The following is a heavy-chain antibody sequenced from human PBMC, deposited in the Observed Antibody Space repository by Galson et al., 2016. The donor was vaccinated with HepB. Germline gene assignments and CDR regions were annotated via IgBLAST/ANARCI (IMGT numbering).Heavy chain of an antibody. CDR2: FYNSGST. CDR3: TRAYESGSYPIL. D-gene: IGHD3-10*01. J-gene: IGHJ4*02. Sequence: SETLSLTCTVSGGSISSYYWSWIRQAPGKGLEWIGCFYNSGSTNYNPSLRGRVTISVDTSKNHFSLKLTPVTAADTAVYYCTRAYESGSYPILWGQGTLVTVSS. V-gene: IGHV4-59*01. CDR1: GGSISSYY.